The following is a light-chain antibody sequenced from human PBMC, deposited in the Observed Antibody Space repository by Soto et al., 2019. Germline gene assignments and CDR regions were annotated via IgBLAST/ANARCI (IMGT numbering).Light chain of an antibody. CDR1: QNIKNY. CDR3: LQSHSTPLT. CDR2: AAT. V-gene: IGKV1-39*01. Sequence: DVQMTQSPSSLSASVGDRVTITCRVSQNIKNYLSWYQQRPGKAPRVVIFAATLLQSGVPSTFSGSGSGTEFTLTISSLHPDDFATYYCLQSHSTPLTFGQGTRL. J-gene: IGKJ5*01.